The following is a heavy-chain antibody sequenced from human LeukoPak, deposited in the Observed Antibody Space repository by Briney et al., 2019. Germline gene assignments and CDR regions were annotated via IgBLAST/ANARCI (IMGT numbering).Heavy chain of an antibody. J-gene: IGHJ4*02. CDR2: IDHDGSGT. V-gene: IGHV3-74*01. CDR1: GLTFKNYW. CDR3: VRDLPQTGYSYDY. D-gene: IGHD5-18*01. Sequence: GGSLRLSCAASGLTFKNYWMHWVRQAPGTGLVWVSRIDHDGSGTSYADSVKGRFTVSRDNAKSTLYLQMNTLRAEDTAVYYCVRDLPQTGYSYDYWGQGTLVTVSS.